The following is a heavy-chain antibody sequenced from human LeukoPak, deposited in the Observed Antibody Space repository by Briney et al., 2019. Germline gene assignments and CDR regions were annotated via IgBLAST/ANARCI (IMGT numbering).Heavy chain of an antibody. Sequence: ASVKVSCKASGYTFTSYDINWVRQATGQGLEWMGWMNPNSGNTGYAQKFQGRVTMTTDTSTSTAYMELRSLRSDDTAVYYCAREGYGGNSGDFDYWGQGTLVTVSS. J-gene: IGHJ4*02. CDR1: GYTFTSYD. CDR3: AREGYGGNSGDFDY. V-gene: IGHV1-8*02. CDR2: MNPNSGNT. D-gene: IGHD4-23*01.